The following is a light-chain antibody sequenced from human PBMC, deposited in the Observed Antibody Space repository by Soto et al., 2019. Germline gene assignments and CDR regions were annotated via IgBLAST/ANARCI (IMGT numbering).Light chain of an antibody. J-gene: IGLJ2*01. CDR1: SSDVGAYNY. Sequence: QSVLTQPASVSGSPGQSITISCTGTSSDVGAYNYVSWYQQYPGKAPKLMIYDVSNRPSGASIRFSGSKSGNTASLTISGLQAEDEADYYCSLYTSSSTVLFGGGTKVTVL. V-gene: IGLV2-14*01. CDR3: SLYTSSSTVL. CDR2: DVS.